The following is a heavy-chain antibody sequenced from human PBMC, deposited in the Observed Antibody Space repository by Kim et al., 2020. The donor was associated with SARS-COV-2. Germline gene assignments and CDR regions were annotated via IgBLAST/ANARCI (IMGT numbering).Heavy chain of an antibody. V-gene: IGHV4-34*01. CDR3: ARELTYDFWSGYELGFYGYYYYGMDV. CDR1: GGSFSGYY. Sequence: SETLSLTCAVYGGSFSGYYWSWIRQPPGKGLEWIGEINHSGSTNYNPSLKSRVTISVDTSKNQFSLKLSSVTAADTAVYYCARELTYDFWSGYELGFYGYYYYGMDVWGQGTTVTVSS. CDR2: INHSGST. D-gene: IGHD3-3*01. J-gene: IGHJ6*02.